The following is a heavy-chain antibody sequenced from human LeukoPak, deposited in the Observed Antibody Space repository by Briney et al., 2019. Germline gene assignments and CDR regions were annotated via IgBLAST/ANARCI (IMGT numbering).Heavy chain of an antibody. CDR2: ISGSGGST. V-gene: IGHV3-23*01. Sequence: GGSLRLSCAASGFTFTSYAMSWVRQAPGKGREWVSGISGSGGSTYYADSVKGRFTITRGNSKNTLYLQMNRLRAEDTALYYCPKDVFVGGAGYGMDVWGQGTTVIVSS. J-gene: IGHJ6*02. CDR1: GFTFTSYA. D-gene: IGHD3-16*01. CDR3: PKDVFVGGAGYGMDV.